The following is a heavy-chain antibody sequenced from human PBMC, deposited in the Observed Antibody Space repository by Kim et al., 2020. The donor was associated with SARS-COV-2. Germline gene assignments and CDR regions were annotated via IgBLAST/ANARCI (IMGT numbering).Heavy chain of an antibody. CDR2: IYHNGDT. Sequence: SETLSLTCTVSGGSMSTYYWTWIRQPPGKGLEWIGYIYHNGDTRYNPSPRSRITISVDTAKNQFSLKVNSVTAADTAVYFCARDGYSAMDLWRPVTLVTV. V-gene: IGHV4-59*01. CDR1: GGSMSTYY. CDR3: ARDGYSAMDL. J-gene: IGHJ5*02. D-gene: IGHD1-1*01.